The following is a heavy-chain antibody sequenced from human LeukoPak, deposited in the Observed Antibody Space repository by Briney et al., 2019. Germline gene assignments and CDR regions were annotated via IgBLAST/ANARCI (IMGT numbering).Heavy chain of an antibody. Sequence: GRSLRLSCAASGFTFDDYAMHWVRQGPRKGLEWVSGISWNSGTIGYANSVKGRFTISRDNAKNSLYLQMNSLRAEDTALYYCAKVKGGLGPGTYFDHWGQGSLVTVSS. V-gene: IGHV3-9*01. CDR2: ISWNSGTI. D-gene: IGHD1-7*01. CDR1: GFTFDDYA. J-gene: IGHJ4*02. CDR3: AKVKGGLGPGTYFDH.